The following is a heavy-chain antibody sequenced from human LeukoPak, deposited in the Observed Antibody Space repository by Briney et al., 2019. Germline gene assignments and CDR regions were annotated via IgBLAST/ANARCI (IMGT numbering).Heavy chain of an antibody. CDR1: GYSIISGHY. CDR3: ARVPDSNTSSDY. V-gene: IGHV4-38-2*01. J-gene: IGHJ4*02. Sequence: SETLSLTCAVSGYSIISGHYCGWLRQPPGKGLEWIGSIYHSGSTYYNPSLKSRVTISVDTSENQFSLKLRSVTAADTALYYCARVPDSNTSSDYWGQGTLVSVSS. CDR2: IYHSGST. D-gene: IGHD2-15*01.